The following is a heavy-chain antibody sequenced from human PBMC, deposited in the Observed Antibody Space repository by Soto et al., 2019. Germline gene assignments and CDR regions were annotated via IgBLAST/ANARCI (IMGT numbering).Heavy chain of an antibody. V-gene: IGHV1-58*01. Sequence: GASVKVSCKASGFTFTSSAVQWVRQARGQRLEWIGWIVVGSGNTNYAQKFQERVTITRDMSTSTAYMELSSLRSEDTAVYYCAAAKGNWNGVGGDYYYGMDVWGQGTTVTVSS. CDR1: GFTFTSSA. CDR3: AAAKGNWNGVGGDYYYGMDV. J-gene: IGHJ6*02. CDR2: IVVGSGNT. D-gene: IGHD1-1*01.